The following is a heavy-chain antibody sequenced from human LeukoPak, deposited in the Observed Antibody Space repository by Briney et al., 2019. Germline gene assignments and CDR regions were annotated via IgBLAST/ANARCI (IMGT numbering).Heavy chain of an antibody. CDR2: MNPNSGNT. CDR1: GYTFTSYD. Sequence: GASVKVSCKASGYTFTSYDINWVRQATGQGLEWMGWMNPNSGNTGYAQKFQGRVTMTRDTSISTAYMELSRLRSDDTAVYYCARTAAIEGPDYYYYYMDVWGKGTTVTVSS. V-gene: IGHV1-8*01. J-gene: IGHJ6*03. D-gene: IGHD2-2*01. CDR3: ARTAAIEGPDYYYYYMDV.